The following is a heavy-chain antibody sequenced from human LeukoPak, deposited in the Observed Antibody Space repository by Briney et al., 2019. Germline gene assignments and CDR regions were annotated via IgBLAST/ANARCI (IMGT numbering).Heavy chain of an antibody. CDR3: ARVRQPPDRAVRYYYYYYYMDV. J-gene: IGHJ6*03. CDR2: INHSGST. CDR1: GGSISSSSYY. Sequence: SETLSLTCTVSGGSISSSSYYWSWIRQPPGKGLEWIGEINHSGSTNYNPSLKSRVTISVDTSKNQFSLKLSSVTAADTAVYYCARVRQPPDRAVRYYYYYYYMDVWGKGTTVTVSS. V-gene: IGHV4-39*07. D-gene: IGHD6-6*01.